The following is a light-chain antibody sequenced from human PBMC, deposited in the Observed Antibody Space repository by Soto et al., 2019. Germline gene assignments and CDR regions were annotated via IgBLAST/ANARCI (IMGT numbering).Light chain of an antibody. CDR3: SSYAGGNNWV. V-gene: IGLV2-8*01. J-gene: IGLJ3*02. CDR2: DVN. CDR1: XSDVGAHNY. Sequence: QSALTQPPSASGSPGQSLTISCTGTXSDVGAHNYVSWYQXNPGKAPRLMLYDVNKRPSGVPDRFSGSKSGNTASLTVSGLQAEDEADYYCSSYAGGNNWVFGGGTKVTVL.